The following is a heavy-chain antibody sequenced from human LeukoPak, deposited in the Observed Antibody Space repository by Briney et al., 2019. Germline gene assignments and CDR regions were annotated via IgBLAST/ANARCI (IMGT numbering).Heavy chain of an antibody. CDR2: IKSKTDGGTT. V-gene: IGHV3-15*01. CDR3: AKVDLRAEAFDY. CDR1: GFTFSNAW. Sequence: GGSLRLSCAASGFTFSNAWMSWVRQAPGKGLEWVGRIKSKTDGGTTDYAAPVKGRFTISRDDSKNTLYLQMNSLRAEDTAVYYCAKVDLRAEAFDYWGQGTLVTVSS. D-gene: IGHD4-17*01. J-gene: IGHJ4*02.